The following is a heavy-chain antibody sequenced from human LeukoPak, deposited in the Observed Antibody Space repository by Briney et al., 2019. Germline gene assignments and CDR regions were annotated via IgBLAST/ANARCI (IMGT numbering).Heavy chain of an antibody. CDR2: IYYSGST. D-gene: IGHD3-22*01. J-gene: IGHJ3*02. Sequence: SETLSLTCTVSGGSISSSSYYWGWIRQPPGEGLEWIGSIYYSGSTYYNPSLKSRVTISVDTSKNQFSLKLSSVTAADTAVYYCARGITMIVADAFDIWGQGTMVTVSS. V-gene: IGHV4-39*01. CDR1: GGSISSSSYY. CDR3: ARGITMIVADAFDI.